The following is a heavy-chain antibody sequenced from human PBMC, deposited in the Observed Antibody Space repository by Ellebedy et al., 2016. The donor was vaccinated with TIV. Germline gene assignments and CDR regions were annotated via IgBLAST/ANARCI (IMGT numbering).Heavy chain of an antibody. J-gene: IGHJ4*02. CDR2: IDPSGGST. Sequence: ASVKVSXXASGNSFSNYYMHWVRQAPGQGLEFEWMGMIDPSGGSTTYAQKFQGRVTMTRDTSTTTVYMELSSLRSEDTAVYYCAIQSRSAYINWGQGTLVTVSS. CDR3: AIQSRSAYIN. V-gene: IGHV1-46*01. D-gene: IGHD3-3*01. CDR1: GNSFSNYY.